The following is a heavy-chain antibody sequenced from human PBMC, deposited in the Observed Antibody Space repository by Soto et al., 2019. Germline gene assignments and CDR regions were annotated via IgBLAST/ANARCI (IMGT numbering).Heavy chain of an antibody. CDR1: GGTFSSYA. V-gene: IGHV1-69*13. D-gene: IGHD2-8*01. Sequence: SVEVSCKASGGTFSSYAMSWVRRAPGQGLEWMGGIIPIFGTANYAQKFQGRVTITADESTSTAYMELSSLRSEDTAVYYCARDHSTIYYYYGMDVWGQGTTVTVSA. CDR2: IIPIFGTA. CDR3: ARDHSTIYYYYGMDV. J-gene: IGHJ6*01.